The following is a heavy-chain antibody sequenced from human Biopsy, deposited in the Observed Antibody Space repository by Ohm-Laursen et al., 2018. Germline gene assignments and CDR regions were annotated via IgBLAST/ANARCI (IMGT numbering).Heavy chain of an antibody. CDR2: ISTYNGNT. CDR1: GYTFSSYG. V-gene: IGHV1-18*01. Sequence: SSVKVSCKASGYTFSSYGINWGRQAPGQGLEWLGWISTYNGNTNYAQNLQGRVTMTTDTSTSTAYMELRSLRSDDTAVYYCARGGTLVVVPTAVLHSFDIWGQGTMVTVSS. D-gene: IGHD2-2*01. J-gene: IGHJ3*02. CDR3: ARGGTLVVVPTAVLHSFDI.